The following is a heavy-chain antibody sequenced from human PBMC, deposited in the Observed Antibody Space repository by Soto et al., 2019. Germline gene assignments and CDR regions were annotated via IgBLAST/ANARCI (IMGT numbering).Heavy chain of an antibody. V-gene: IGHV3-30*18. D-gene: IGHD6-13*01. CDR2: IPYDGSNK. CDR1: GFTFSSYG. Sequence: GSLRLSCAASGFTFSSYGMHWVRQAPGKGLEWVAVIPYDGSNKYYADSVKGRFTISRDNSKNTLYLQMNSLRAEDTAVYYCAKKLVPKYYYYGMDVWGQGTTVTVSS. J-gene: IGHJ6*02. CDR3: AKKLVPKYYYYGMDV.